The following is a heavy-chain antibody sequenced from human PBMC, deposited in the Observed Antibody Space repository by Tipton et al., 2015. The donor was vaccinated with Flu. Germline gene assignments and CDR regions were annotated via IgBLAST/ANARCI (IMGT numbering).Heavy chain of an antibody. Sequence: TLSLTCSVYGGSFSGYFWTWIRQPPGKGLEWIGEINHSGSTHYNSSLKSRVTISIDTSKNQFSLKMKSVTAADVAVYYCARRDYSNYVSDPKSWFDPWGQGTLVAVSS. CDR3: ARRDYSNYVSDPKSWFDP. CDR1: GGSFSGYF. CDR2: INHSGST. D-gene: IGHD4-11*01. J-gene: IGHJ5*02. V-gene: IGHV4-34*01.